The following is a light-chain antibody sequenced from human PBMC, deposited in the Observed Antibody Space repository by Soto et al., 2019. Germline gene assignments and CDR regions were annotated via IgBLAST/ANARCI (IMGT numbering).Light chain of an antibody. CDR3: QHYNSYSEA. CDR1: QTISSW. V-gene: IGKV1-5*03. J-gene: IGKJ1*01. CDR2: KAS. Sequence: DIQLTQSPSTLAGSGGGRVTITCRASQTISSWLAWYQQKPGKAPKLLIYKASTLKSGVPSRFSGSGSGTEFTPTISSLQPDDFATYYCQHYNSYSEAFGQGTKVDIK.